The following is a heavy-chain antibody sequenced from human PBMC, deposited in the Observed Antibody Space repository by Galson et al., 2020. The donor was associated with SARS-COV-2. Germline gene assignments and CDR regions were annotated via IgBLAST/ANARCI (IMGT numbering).Heavy chain of an antibody. D-gene: IGHD2-15*01. J-gene: IGHJ4*02. CDR2: INHSGST. CDR1: GGSFSGYY. Sequence: SETLSLTCAVYGGSFSGYYWSWIRQPPGKGLEWIGEINHSGSTNYNPSLKSRVTISVDTSKNQFSLKLSSVTAADTAVYYCARVMGYCSGGSCTLLDYWGQGTLVTVSS. V-gene: IGHV4-34*01. CDR3: ARVMGYCSGGSCTLLDY.